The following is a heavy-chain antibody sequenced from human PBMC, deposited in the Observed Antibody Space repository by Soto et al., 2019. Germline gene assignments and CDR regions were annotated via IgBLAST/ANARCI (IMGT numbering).Heavy chain of an antibody. Sequence: GGSLRLSCAASGFTFSSYDFHWVRQATGKGLEWVSGIATTGDTYYAGSVKGRFIMSRENAKNSLYLQMNSLRAGDTAVYYCKRGADGFDYWGQGT. J-gene: IGHJ4*02. CDR2: IATTGDT. CDR1: GFTFSSYD. D-gene: IGHD3-16*01. V-gene: IGHV3-13*01. CDR3: KRGADGFDY.